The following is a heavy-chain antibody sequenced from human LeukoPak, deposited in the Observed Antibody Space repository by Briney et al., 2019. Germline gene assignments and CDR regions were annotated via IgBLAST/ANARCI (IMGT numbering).Heavy chain of an antibody. Sequence: ASVKVSCKVSGYTFTDYYMHWVQQAPGKGLEWMGLVDPEDGETIYAEKFQGRVTITADTSTDTAYMELSSLRSEDTAVYYCATGSPNWFDPWGREPWSPSPQ. CDR2: VDPEDGET. V-gene: IGHV1-69-2*01. J-gene: IGHJ5*02. CDR3: ATGSPNWFDP. D-gene: IGHD3-10*01. CDR1: GYTFTDYY.